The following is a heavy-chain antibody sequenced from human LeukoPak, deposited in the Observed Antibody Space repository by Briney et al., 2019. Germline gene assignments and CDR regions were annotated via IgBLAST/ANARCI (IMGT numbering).Heavy chain of an antibody. D-gene: IGHD6-19*01. CDR1: GFAFSFFA. Sequence: GGSLRLSCTASGFAFSFFAMSWLRQPPGKGLEWVSTINANSGATSYAASVRGRFTISRDNSKNKLYLQLNSLRAEDTAVYYCAKPISRGLAVTADWFDPWGQGTLVVVSS. CDR3: AKPISRGLAVTADWFDP. CDR2: INANSGAT. J-gene: IGHJ5*01. V-gene: IGHV3-23*01.